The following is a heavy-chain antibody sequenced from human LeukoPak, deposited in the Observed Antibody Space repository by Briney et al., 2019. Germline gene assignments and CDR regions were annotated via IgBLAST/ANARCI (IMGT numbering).Heavy chain of an antibody. CDR1: GGSISSYY. Sequence: SETLSLTCTVSGGSISSYYWNWIRQPAGKGLEWIGRIYTSGSTTYNPSLKSRVTMSVDTSKNQFSLKLSSVTAADTAVYYCARDEPQWVVFFDYWGQGTMVTVSS. CDR3: ARDEPQWVVFFDY. CDR2: IYTSGST. J-gene: IGHJ4*02. V-gene: IGHV4-4*07. D-gene: IGHD6-19*01.